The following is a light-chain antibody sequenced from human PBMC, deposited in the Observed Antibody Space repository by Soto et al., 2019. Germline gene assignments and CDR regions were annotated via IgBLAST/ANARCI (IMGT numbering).Light chain of an antibody. CDR3: QQYNNWPHT. Sequence: EIVMTQSPATLSVSPGERATLSCRASQSVSSNLAWYQQKPGQAPRLLIYGASTRATGITATFSGSGSGTEFTLTISSLQSEDFAVYYCQQYNNWPHTFGQGTKLEIK. CDR1: QSVSSN. CDR2: GAS. J-gene: IGKJ2*01. V-gene: IGKV3-15*01.